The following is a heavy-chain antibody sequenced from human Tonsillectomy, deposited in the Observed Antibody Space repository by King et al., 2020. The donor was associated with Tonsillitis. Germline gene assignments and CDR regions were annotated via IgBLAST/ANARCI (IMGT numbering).Heavy chain of an antibody. CDR1: GVAFSSYA. V-gene: IGHV3-23*04. Sequence: VQLVESGGAWVQPGGSLRLSCAASGVAFSSYAMSWVRQAPGKGPEWVSAITDSGSKTYYADSVEGRLTISRDNSKNTLYLQMNSLRAEDTAIYYCARGSWGVGPYYGMDVWGRGTTVTVSS. D-gene: IGHD1-26*01. J-gene: IGHJ6*02. CDR3: ARGSWGVGPYYGMDV. CDR2: ITDSGSKT.